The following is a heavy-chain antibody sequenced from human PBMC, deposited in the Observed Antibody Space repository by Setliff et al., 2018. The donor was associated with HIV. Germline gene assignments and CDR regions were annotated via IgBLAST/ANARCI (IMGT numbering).Heavy chain of an antibody. V-gene: IGHV1-69*05. Sequence: ASVKVSCKASGGTFSNYGMSWVRQAPGQGLEWMGGIIPISGTANYAQKFQGRVTITTDESTSTAYMELSGLRSEDMAVYYCARDFGGYCSSMSCPGLFDPWGQGTLVTVSS. J-gene: IGHJ5*02. D-gene: IGHD2-2*01. CDR1: GGTFSNYG. CDR2: IIPISGTA. CDR3: ARDFGGYCSSMSCPGLFDP.